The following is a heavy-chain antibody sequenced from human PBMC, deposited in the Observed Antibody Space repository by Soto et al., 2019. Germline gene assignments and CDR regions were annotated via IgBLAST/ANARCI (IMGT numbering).Heavy chain of an antibody. CDR1: GGSFSAYY. CDR2: INHSGGT. D-gene: IGHD2-21*01. Sequence: SETLSLTCAVYGGSFSAYYWSWIRQPPGKGLEWIGEINHSGGTSYNPSLKSRVTISVDTSKSQFSLKLTSVTAADRAVYYCARGSVDSVECCGFYEYWGQGTPVTVSS. J-gene: IGHJ4*02. V-gene: IGHV4-34*01. CDR3: ARGSVDSVECCGFYEY.